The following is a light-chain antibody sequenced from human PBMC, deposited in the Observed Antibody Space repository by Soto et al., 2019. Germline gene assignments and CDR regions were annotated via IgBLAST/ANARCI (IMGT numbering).Light chain of an antibody. CDR3: GTWDSSLSAVV. Sequence: VLTQPPSVSAAPGQKVTISCSGSSSNIGNNYVSWYQQLPGTAPKLLIYDNDKRPSGIPDRFSGSKSGTSATLGITGLQTGDEADYYCGTWDSSLSAVVFGGGTKVTVL. V-gene: IGLV1-51*01. J-gene: IGLJ2*01. CDR1: SSNIGNNY. CDR2: DND.